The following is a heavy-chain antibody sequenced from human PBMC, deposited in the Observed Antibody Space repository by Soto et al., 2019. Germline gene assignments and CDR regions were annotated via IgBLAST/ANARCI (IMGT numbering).Heavy chain of an antibody. V-gene: IGHV3-15*01. CDR3: TPDSDFWSGYPTDDDAFDI. Sequence: EVQLVESGGGLVKPGGSLRLSCAASGFTCSNAWMSWVRQAPGKGLEWVGRIKSKTDGGTTDYAAPVKGRFTISRDDSKNTLYLQMNSLKTEDTAVYYCTPDSDFWSGYPTDDDAFDIWGQGTMVTVSS. D-gene: IGHD3-3*01. J-gene: IGHJ3*02. CDR2: IKSKTDGGTT. CDR1: GFTCSNAW.